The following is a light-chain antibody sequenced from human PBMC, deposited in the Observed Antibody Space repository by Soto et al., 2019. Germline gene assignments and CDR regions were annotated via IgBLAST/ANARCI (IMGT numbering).Light chain of an antibody. Sequence: EIVMTQSPATLSVSPGARATLSCRASQSVSSNLAWYQQKPGQAPRLLIYGASTRATGIPARFSGSGSGTEFTLTISSLQSEDFAVYYCQQYNNWPPHTFGQGTKLEIK. J-gene: IGKJ2*01. CDR1: QSVSSN. CDR3: QQYNNWPPHT. V-gene: IGKV3-15*01. CDR2: GAS.